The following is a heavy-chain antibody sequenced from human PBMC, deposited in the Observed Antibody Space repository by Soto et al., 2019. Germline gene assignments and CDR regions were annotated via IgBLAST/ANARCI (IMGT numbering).Heavy chain of an antibody. CDR2: ISAYNGNT. J-gene: IGHJ5*02. V-gene: IGHV1-18*01. CDR3: AREGGYDFDNWFDP. Sequence: ASGKVSCKASGYTFTSYGISWVRQAPGQGLEWMGWISAYNGNTNYAQKLQGRVTMTTDTSTSTAYMELRSLRSDDTAVYYCAREGGYDFDNWFDPWGQGTLVTVSS. CDR1: GYTFTSYG. D-gene: IGHD5-12*01.